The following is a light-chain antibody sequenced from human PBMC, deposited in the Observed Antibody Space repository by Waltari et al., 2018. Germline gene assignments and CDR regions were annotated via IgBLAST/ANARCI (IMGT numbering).Light chain of an antibody. V-gene: IGKV3-20*01. CDR2: GAS. Sequence: SCRASQSVGRTVAWYQQKPGQAPRLLIYGASNRATGIPDRFIGSGSGTEFSLTISGLEPEDSAVYYCQHYLRLPVAFGQGTKVEIK. CDR1: QSVGRTV. J-gene: IGKJ1*01. CDR3: QHYLRLPVA.